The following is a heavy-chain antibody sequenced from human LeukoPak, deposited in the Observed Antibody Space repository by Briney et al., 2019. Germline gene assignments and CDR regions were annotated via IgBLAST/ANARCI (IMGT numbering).Heavy chain of an antibody. V-gene: IGHV4-59*01. CDR2: IYYSGST. D-gene: IGHD2-21*01. CDR3: ARAHIHRTFDP. Sequence: SETLSLTCTVSGGSISSYYWSWIRQPPGKGLEWIGYIYYSGSTNYNPSLKSRVTISVDTSKNQFSLKQSSVTAADTAVYYCARAHIHRTFDPWGQGTLVTVSS. CDR1: GGSISSYY. J-gene: IGHJ5*02.